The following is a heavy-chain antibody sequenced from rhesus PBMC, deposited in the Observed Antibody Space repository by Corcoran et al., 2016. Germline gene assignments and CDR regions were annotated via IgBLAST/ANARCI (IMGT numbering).Heavy chain of an antibody. J-gene: IGHJ4*01. CDR3: ARIGFNGYGALAF. CDR2: IDGMIERT. CDR1: GAPMHMTW. D-gene: IGHD5-30*01. Sequence: QIQLQESGPGLVWPSETLSLTFPVPGAPMHMTWWRWLIPLPAKGLVWIGEIDGMIERTNYNPSLNGRVTISRDASKSQFFLTLTSLTAADTAVYWCARIGFNGYGALAFWGQGVLVTVSS. V-gene: IGHV4-80*01.